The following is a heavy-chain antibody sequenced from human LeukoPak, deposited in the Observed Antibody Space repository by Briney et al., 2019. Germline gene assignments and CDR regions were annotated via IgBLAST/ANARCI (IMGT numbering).Heavy chain of an antibody. CDR1: GGSISSGGYY. Sequence: PSETLSLTCTVSGGSISSGGYYWSWIRQPPGKGLEWIGYIYHSGSTYYNPSLKSRVTISVDRSKNQFSLKLSSVTAADTAVYYCARAHCTATSCHHFDYWGQGALVTVSS. CDR2: IYHSGST. D-gene: IGHD2-2*01. J-gene: IGHJ4*02. CDR3: ARAHCTATSCHHFDY. V-gene: IGHV4-30-2*01.